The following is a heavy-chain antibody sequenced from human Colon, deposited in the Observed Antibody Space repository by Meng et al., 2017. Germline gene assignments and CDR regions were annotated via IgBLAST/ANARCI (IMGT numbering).Heavy chain of an antibody. CDR1: GYIFTDHC. V-gene: IGHV1-2*06. CDR3: ASDQTAPYTGLNH. J-gene: IGHJ4*02. CDR2: IRPNSDGT. D-gene: IGHD1-14*01. Sequence: GESLKISCKASGYIFTDHCINWVRQAPGQGLEWMGRIRPNSDGTQYAPKFKGRVTMTRDTSTNTAYMEVSGLRSDDTAVYYCASDQTAPYTGLNHWGQGTLVTVSS.